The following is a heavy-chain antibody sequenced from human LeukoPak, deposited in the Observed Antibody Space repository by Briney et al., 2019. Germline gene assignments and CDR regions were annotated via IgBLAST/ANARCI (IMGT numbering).Heavy chain of an antibody. D-gene: IGHD6-13*01. V-gene: IGHV3-48*02. CDR1: GFTFSSYG. Sequence: GGSLRLSCAASGFTFSSYGMNWVRQAPGKGLEWVSYISSGSSSKYYADSVKGRFTISRDDAKNSLFLQMNSLRDEDTAIYYCARTWGIAAAGVFGHWGQGTLVTVSS. CDR3: ARTWGIAAAGVFGH. CDR2: ISSGSSSK. J-gene: IGHJ4*02.